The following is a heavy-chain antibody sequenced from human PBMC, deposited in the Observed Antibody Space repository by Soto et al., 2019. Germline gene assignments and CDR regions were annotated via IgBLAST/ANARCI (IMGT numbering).Heavy chain of an antibody. V-gene: IGHV3-9*01. CDR1: GFTFDDYA. D-gene: IGHD1-26*01. CDR2: ISWNSGSI. J-gene: IGHJ4*02. CDR3: ARDPYSGSTYSDY. Sequence: PGGSLRLSCAASGFTFDDYAMHWVRQAPGKGLEWVSGISWNSGSIGYADSVKGRFTISRDNAKNSLYLQMNSLRAEDTAVYYCARDPYSGSTYSDYWGQGTLVTVSS.